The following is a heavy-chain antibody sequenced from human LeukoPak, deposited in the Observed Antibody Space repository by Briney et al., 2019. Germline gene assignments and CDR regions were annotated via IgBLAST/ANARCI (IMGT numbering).Heavy chain of an antibody. J-gene: IGHJ4*02. V-gene: IGHV3-21*01. CDR3: AREEYDYVWGSYHPKDY. CDR1: GFTFSSYS. D-gene: IGHD3-16*02. CDR2: ISSSSSYI. Sequence: GWSLRLSCAASGFTFSSYSMNWVRQAPGKGLEWVSSISSSSSYIYYADSVKGRFTISRDNAKNSLYLQMNSLRAEDTAVYYCAREEYDYVWGSYHPKDYWGQGTLVTVSS.